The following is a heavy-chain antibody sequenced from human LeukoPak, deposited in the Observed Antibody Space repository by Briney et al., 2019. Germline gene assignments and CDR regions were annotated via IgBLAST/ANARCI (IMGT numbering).Heavy chain of an antibody. CDR3: VRLGSTSPGNWYKLFDQ. D-gene: IGHD2-2*01. CDR2: IRRKTDGETT. Sequence: GGSLRLSCAASGFTFSNVWMSWVRQVPGKGLEWVGRIRRKTDGETTDHAAPVKGRFTISRDDSKNTLYLQMNSLKTEDTAVYYCVRLGSTSPGNWYKLFDQWGQGTLVTVSS. V-gene: IGHV3-15*01. J-gene: IGHJ4*02. CDR1: GFTFSNVW.